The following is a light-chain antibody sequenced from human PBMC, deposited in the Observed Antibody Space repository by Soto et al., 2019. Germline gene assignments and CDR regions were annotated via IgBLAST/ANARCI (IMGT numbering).Light chain of an antibody. J-gene: IGKJ3*01. CDR2: GAS. Sequence: EIVLTQSPGTLSLSPGERATLSCRASQSLSSNYLAWYQQRPGQSPRLLVYGASSRATGIPDRFSGSGFGSDFALTISRLEPADSAVYYCHQYDNAPFTFGPGTRVGIK. CDR1: QSLSSNY. CDR3: HQYDNAPFT. V-gene: IGKV3-20*01.